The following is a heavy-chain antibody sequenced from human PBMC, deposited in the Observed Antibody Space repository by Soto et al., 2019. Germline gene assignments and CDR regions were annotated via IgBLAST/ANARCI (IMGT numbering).Heavy chain of an antibody. Sequence: GASVKVSCKASGYTFTSYYMHWVRQAPGQGLEWMGIINPSGGSTSYAQKFQGRVTMTRDTSTSTVYMELSSLRSEDTAVYYCARSFVYYYDSSGYHHAFDIRAQGTMVIVSS. D-gene: IGHD3-22*01. CDR2: INPSGGST. CDR3: ARSFVYYYDSSGYHHAFDI. V-gene: IGHV1-46*03. CDR1: GYTFTSYY. J-gene: IGHJ3*02.